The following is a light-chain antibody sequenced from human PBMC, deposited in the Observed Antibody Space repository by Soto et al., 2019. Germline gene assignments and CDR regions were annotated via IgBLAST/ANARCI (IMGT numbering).Light chain of an antibody. V-gene: IGKV3-15*01. J-gene: IGKJ4*01. CDR1: QSVGRS. CDR3: QQYDNWPSVT. Sequence: VMTQSPATLSVSPGESATLSCRASQSVGRSLAWYQQKPGQAPRLLMYGTYARATGIPATFSGSGSGTEFTLTISSLQSEDFAVYYCQQYDNWPSVTXGGGTKVDIK. CDR2: GTY.